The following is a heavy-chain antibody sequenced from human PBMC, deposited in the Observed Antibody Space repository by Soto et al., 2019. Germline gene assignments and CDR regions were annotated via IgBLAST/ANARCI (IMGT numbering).Heavy chain of an antibody. D-gene: IGHD6-13*01. CDR1: GGSISSSSYY. CDR2: IYYSGST. V-gene: IGHV4-39*01. Sequence: KASETLSLTCTVSGGSISSSSYYWGWIRQPPGKGLEWIGSIYYSGSTYYNPSLKSRVTISVDTSKNQFSLKLSSVTAADTAVYYCASGGGSSSWLTYYFDYWGQGTLVTVSS. J-gene: IGHJ4*02. CDR3: ASGGGSSSWLTYYFDY.